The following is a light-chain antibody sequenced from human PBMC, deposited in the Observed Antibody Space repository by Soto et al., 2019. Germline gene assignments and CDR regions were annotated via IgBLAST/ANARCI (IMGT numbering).Light chain of an antibody. Sequence: QSVLTQPASVSGSPGQSITISCTGTSSDVGGYNYVSWFQQHPGKAPKLKIYEVSNRPSGVSNRFSGSKSGNTASLTISGLQAEDEADYCCGSYAGSNTWVFGGGTKLTVL. CDR1: SSDVGGYNY. V-gene: IGLV2-14*01. CDR2: EVS. CDR3: GSYAGSNTWV. J-gene: IGLJ3*02.